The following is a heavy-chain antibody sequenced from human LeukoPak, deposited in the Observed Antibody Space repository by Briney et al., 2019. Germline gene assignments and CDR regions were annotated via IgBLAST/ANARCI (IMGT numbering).Heavy chain of an antibody. CDR1: GFTFSNYA. J-gene: IGHJ4*02. CDR3: ARDFAEQLVGYYFDY. D-gene: IGHD6-6*01. Sequence: GGSLRLSCAATGFTFSNYAIHWVRQAPGKGLEWVAIVSYDGSNKYYADSVKGRFTISRDNSKNTLYLQMNGLRVEDTAVYYCARDFAEQLVGYYFDYWGQGTLVTVSS. V-gene: IGHV3-30*04. CDR2: VSYDGSNK.